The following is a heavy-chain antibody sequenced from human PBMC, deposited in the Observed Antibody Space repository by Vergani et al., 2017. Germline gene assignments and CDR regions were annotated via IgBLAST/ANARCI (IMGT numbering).Heavy chain of an antibody. CDR1: GDSIISRSYY. CDR3: ASGKYYSDSTSHFRGRYFDV. Sequence: QMQLQESGPGLVKASETLSLTCTVSGDSIISRSYYWGWIRQPPGKGLDWIGSIYNSGNGDPSSSLKSRVTISADTSKNQFSLRLTSVTAADTAVYYCASGKYYSDSTSHFRGRYFDVWGRGTLVTVPS. CDR2: IYNSGNG. V-gene: IGHV4-39*01. J-gene: IGHJ2*01. D-gene: IGHD3-16*01.